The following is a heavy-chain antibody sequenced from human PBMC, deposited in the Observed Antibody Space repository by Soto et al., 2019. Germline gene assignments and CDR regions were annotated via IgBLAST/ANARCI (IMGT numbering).Heavy chain of an antibody. CDR2: INHSGST. CDR3: ERIGLAAAAVYNWFDP. D-gene: IGHD6-13*01. V-gene: IGHV4-34*01. Sequence: SETLSLTCAVYGGSFSGYYWSWIRQPPGKGLEWIGEINHSGSTNYNPSLKSRVTISVDTSKNQISLKLSSVTAAATAVYYCERIGLAAAAVYNWFDPWGQGTLVTVSS. J-gene: IGHJ5*02. CDR1: GGSFSGYY.